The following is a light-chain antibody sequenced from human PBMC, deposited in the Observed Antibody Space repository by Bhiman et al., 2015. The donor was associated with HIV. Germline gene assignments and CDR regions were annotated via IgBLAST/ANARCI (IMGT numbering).Light chain of an antibody. Sequence: NFMLTQPHSVSESPGQTVIILYTRSSGNIASNYVQWYQLRPGTSPTMLIFANDQRASEVPDRFSGSVDTSSDSASLSISGLQPDDEADYYCQSYDVSNRVIFGGGTKLTVL. CDR1: SGNIASNY. CDR2: AND. V-gene: IGLV6-57*01. J-gene: IGLJ2*01. CDR3: QSYDVSNRVI.